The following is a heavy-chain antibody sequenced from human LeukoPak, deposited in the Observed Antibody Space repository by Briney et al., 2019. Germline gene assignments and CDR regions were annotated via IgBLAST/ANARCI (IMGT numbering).Heavy chain of an antibody. CDR1: GFTFSSYG. Sequence: GGSLRLSCAASGFTFSSYGMNWVSQAPGKGLEWVSYISSSTNTIYYADSVKGRFTISRDSAKNSLSLQMNSLRAEDTAVYYCARHFTAMAAYYFDYWGQGTLVTVSS. CDR3: ARHFTAMAAYYFDY. CDR2: ISSSTNTI. V-gene: IGHV3-48*01. J-gene: IGHJ4*02. D-gene: IGHD5-18*01.